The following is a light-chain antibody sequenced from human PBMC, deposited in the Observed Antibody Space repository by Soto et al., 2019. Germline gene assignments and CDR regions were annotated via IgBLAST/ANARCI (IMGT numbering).Light chain of an antibody. J-gene: IGKJ2*01. Sequence: DIQLTQSPSFLSASVGDRVTITCRASQGISSYLAWYQQKPGKAPKLLIYAASTLQSGVPSRFSGSGSGTEFTLTISNLQPEEFATYYCQQLNSYPNTFGQGTKLEIK. CDR1: QGISSY. CDR2: AAS. V-gene: IGKV1-9*01. CDR3: QQLNSYPNT.